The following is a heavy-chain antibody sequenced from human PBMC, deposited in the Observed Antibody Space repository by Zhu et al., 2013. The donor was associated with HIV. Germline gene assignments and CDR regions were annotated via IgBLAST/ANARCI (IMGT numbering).Heavy chain of an antibody. V-gene: IGHV1-18*01. Sequence: QVQLVQSGAEVKKPGASVKVSCKASGYTFTSYGISWVRQAPGQGLEWMGWISAYNGNTNYAQKLQGRVTMTTDTSTSTAYMELRSLRSDDTAVYYCARLMTEKGILLWFGESEAFDYWGQGTLVTVSS. CDR3: ARLMTEKGILLWFGESEAFDY. D-gene: IGHD3-10*01. J-gene: IGHJ4*02. CDR1: GYTFTSYG. CDR2: ISAYNGNT.